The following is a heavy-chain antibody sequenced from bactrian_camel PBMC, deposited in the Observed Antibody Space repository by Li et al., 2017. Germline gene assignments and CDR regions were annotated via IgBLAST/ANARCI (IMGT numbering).Heavy chain of an antibody. CDR1: GYISSTNS. J-gene: IGHJ4*01. V-gene: IGHV3S53*01. CDR2: MDSTGST. D-gene: IGHD6*01. Sequence: HVQLVESGGGSVQAGGSVTFSCAVSGYISSTNSMAWFRQALGKEPEGVAAMDSTGSTSVADSVKGRFTISRDNAKNTMFLQMNNLAPEDTASYYCAAEFFVGGPGRLSKPVVAGLCRADYRYVHYGQGTQVTVS.